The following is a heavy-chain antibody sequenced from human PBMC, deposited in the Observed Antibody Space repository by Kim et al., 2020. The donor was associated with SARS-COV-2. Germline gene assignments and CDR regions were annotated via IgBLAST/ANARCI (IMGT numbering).Heavy chain of an antibody. CDR2: INHSGST. CDR1: GGSFSGYY. Sequence: SETLSLTCAVYGGSFSGYYWSWIRQPPGKGLEWIGEINHSGSTNYNPSLKSRVTISVDTSKNQFSLKLSSVTAADTAVYYCARGPDRIVGATSHYFDYWGQGTLVTVSS. D-gene: IGHD1-26*01. J-gene: IGHJ4*02. CDR3: ARGPDRIVGATSHYFDY. V-gene: IGHV4-34*01.